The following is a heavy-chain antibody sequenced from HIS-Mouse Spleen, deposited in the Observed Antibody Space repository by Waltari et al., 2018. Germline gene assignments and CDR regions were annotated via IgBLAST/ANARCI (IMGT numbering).Heavy chain of an antibody. CDR2: ISYDGSNK. Sequence: SGFTFSSYGMHWVRQAPGKGLEWVAVISYDGSNKYYADSVKGRFTISRDNSKNTLYLQMNSLRAEDTAVYYCAKDGLRRKWQQLVGPNYYYYGMDVWGQGTTVTVSS. CDR1: GFTFSSYG. J-gene: IGHJ6*02. CDR3: AKDGLRRKWQQLVGPNYYYYGMDV. V-gene: IGHV3-30*18. D-gene: IGHD6-13*01.